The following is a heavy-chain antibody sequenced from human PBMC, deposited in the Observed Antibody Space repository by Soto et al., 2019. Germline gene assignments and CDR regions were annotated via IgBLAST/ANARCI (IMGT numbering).Heavy chain of an antibody. CDR1: GGSISSYY. Sequence: QVQLQESGPGLVKPSETLSLTCTVSGGSISSYYWSWIRQPPGKGLEWIGYIYYSGSTNYNPSLKSRVTISVATSKNTSPLKLSSVTAADTAVYYCAGRWGSAADYWGQGTLVTVSS. CDR3: AGRWGSAADY. V-gene: IGHV4-59*08. D-gene: IGHD2-15*01. J-gene: IGHJ4*02. CDR2: IYYSGST.